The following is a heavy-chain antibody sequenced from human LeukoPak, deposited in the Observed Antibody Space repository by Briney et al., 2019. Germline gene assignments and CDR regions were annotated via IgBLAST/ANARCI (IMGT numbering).Heavy chain of an antibody. D-gene: IGHD4-23*01. V-gene: IGHV3-74*01. J-gene: IGHJ4*02. CDR3: ARDRAVETTPDRGPSFDS. CDR2: FNSGARST. Sequence: PWGSLRLSCAASGVTVRNYWMHWVRQAPGKGLVWVSPFNSGARSTGYVDSVKGRFTISRDKAKNSKYLRMNSLRAEDTALYYCARDRAVETTPDRGPSFDSWGQGTLVTVSS. CDR1: GVTVRNYW.